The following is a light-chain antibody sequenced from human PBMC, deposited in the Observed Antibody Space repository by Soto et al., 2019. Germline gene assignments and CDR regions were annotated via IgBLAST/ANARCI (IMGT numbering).Light chain of an antibody. CDR2: GPT. J-gene: IGKJ5*01. CDR3: QHYGSFFA. Sequence: ESVLMQCPGTPSLSPLARPSRPCKASQSVSSSFFAWYQQKPGQPPMLLIYGPTSRATVVPDRFSGSGSGTDLTLTSRRQEPKVFAVYCGQHYGSFFACGKGTRLQLK. CDR1: QSVSSSF. V-gene: IGKV3-20*01.